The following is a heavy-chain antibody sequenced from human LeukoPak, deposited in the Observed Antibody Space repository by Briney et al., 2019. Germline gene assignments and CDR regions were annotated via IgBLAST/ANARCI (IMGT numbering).Heavy chain of an antibody. CDR2: ISHDGDNE. CDR3: ATQGDGYNSAFDY. V-gene: IGHV3-30*03. J-gene: IGHJ4*02. Sequence: GGSLRLSCVASEITFSMSGMHWVRQAPGKGLEWVAVISHDGDNEYYADSVKGRFTISRDNSKNSMYLQMNSLRVEDTAVYFCATQGDGYNSAFDYWGQGTLVTVSS. CDR1: EITFSMSG. D-gene: IGHD5-24*01.